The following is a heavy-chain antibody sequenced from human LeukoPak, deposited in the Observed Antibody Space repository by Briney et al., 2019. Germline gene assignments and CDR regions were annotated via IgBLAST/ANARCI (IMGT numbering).Heavy chain of an antibody. J-gene: IGHJ4*02. CDR2: ISTDGPTT. CDR1: GFPFRSHW. V-gene: IGHV3-74*03. D-gene: IGHD2-15*01. CDR3: ARSLGYSSGG. Sequence: GGSLRLSCAASGFPFRSHWMHWVRQVPGKGLVWVSHISTDGPTTTYADSVKGRFTISRDNAKATLYLQLKSLRAEDTAIYYCARSLGYSSGGWGQGTLVTVSS.